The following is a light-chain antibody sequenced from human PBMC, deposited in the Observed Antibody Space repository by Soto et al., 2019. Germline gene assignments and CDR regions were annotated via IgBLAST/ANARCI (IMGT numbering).Light chain of an antibody. Sequence: VLTQSPGTLSLSPGERVILSCRASQNISRGNLAWYQQKTGQAPRLLIYGGSRRATGIPDRFNGSGSGTDFTLTISGLEPEDFAVYFCLHYGSPPYIFGQGTKL. V-gene: IGKV3-20*01. CDR2: GGS. CDR3: LHYGSPPYI. J-gene: IGKJ2*01. CDR1: QNISRGN.